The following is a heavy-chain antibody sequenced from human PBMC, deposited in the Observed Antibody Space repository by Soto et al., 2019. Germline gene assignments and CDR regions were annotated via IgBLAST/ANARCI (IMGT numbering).Heavy chain of an antibody. CDR3: ARNWGVYASDIKTHIPHLDS. J-gene: IGHJ4*02. Sequence: EVQLVESGGGLVQPGGSLRLSCEASGFTFSSNGMNWVRQAPGKGLEWVSFISIGSSTINYADSVRGRFTISRDNAKNAQNLHMNRLGDEDTAVYYCARNWGVYASDIKTHIPHLDSWGQGTVVTVSS. V-gene: IGHV3-48*02. CDR2: ISIGSSTI. CDR1: GFTFSSNG. D-gene: IGHD2-2*01.